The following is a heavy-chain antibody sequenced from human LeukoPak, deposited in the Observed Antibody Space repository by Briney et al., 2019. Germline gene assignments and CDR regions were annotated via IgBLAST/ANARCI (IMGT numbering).Heavy chain of an antibody. D-gene: IGHD5-12*01. CDR1: GYTFTSYD. CDR3: ARNHGPVVATTYYYYYYGMDV. J-gene: IGHJ6*02. V-gene: IGHV1-8*01. CDR2: MNPNSGNT. Sequence: EASVKASCKASGYTFTSYDINWVRQATGQGLEWMGWMNPNSGNTGYAQKFQGRVTMTRNTSISTAYMELSSLRSEDTAVYYCARNHGPVVATTYYYYYYGMDVWGQGTTVTVSS.